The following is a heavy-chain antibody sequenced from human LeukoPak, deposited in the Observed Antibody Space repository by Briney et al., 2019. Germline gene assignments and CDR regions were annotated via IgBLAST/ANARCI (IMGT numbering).Heavy chain of an antibody. V-gene: IGHV3-74*01. Sequence: GGSLRLSCAASGFTFSNYWMHWVRQAPGKGLVWVSRISTDGSSTSYADSVKGRFTISRDNAKNTLYLQMNSLRVEDTAVYYCAQYGDYEYADDCWGQGTLVTVSS. CDR1: GFTFSNYW. CDR2: ISTDGSST. CDR3: AQYGDYEYADDC. D-gene: IGHD4-17*01. J-gene: IGHJ4*02.